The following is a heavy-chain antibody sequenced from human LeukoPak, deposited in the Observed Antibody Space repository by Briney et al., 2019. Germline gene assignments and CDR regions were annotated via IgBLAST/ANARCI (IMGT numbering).Heavy chain of an antibody. D-gene: IGHD2-15*01. V-gene: IGHV5-51*01. J-gene: IGHJ6*02. Sequence: GESLKISCKGSGYSFTSYWIGWVRQMPGKGLEWMGIIYPGDSDTRYSPSFQGQVTISADKSISTAYLQWSSLKASDTAMYYCARHMAGSGGSCYSKGCYYYYGMDVWGQGTTVTVSS. CDR3: ARHMAGSGGSCYSKGCYYYYGMDV. CDR1: GYSFTSYW. CDR2: IYPGDSDT.